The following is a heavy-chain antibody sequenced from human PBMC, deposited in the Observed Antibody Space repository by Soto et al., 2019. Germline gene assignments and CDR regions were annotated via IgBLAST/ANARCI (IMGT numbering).Heavy chain of an antibody. J-gene: IGHJ4*02. CDR1: GFTFGNYA. CDR2: IGGTGNNI. Sequence: EVQLLESGGGLVQPGGSLRLSCAASGFTFGNYAMSWVRQAPGEGLQWVSAIGGTGNNIYYADSVKGRFIISRDKAKNTLYLQINSLRAEDTAVYYCARVKQGIQQWLVYFDYWCQGTLVTVSS. D-gene: IGHD6-19*01. V-gene: IGHV3-23*01. CDR3: ARVKQGIQQWLVYFDY.